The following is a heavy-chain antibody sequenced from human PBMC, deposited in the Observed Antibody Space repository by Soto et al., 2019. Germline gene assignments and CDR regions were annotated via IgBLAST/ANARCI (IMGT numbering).Heavy chain of an antibody. J-gene: IGHJ4*02. Sequence: ASVKVSCKASGYTFTSYAMHWVRQAPGQRLEWKGWINAGNGNTKYSQKFQGRVTITRDTSASTAYMELSSLRSEDTAVYYCARSIVVVTAADYWGQGTLVTVSS. CDR2: INAGNGNT. D-gene: IGHD2-21*02. CDR1: GYTFTSYA. V-gene: IGHV1-3*01. CDR3: ARSIVVVTAADY.